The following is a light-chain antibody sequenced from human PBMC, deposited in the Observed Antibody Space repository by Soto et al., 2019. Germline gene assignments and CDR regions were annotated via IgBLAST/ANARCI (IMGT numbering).Light chain of an antibody. Sequence: QSVLTQPPSVSGAPGQRVTISCTGSSSNIGPGYDVHWYQHLPGTAPKLLIYSNTNRPSGVPDRFSGSRSGTSATLGITGFQTGDEADYYCGSWDSSLSAYVFGTGTKVTVL. CDR3: GSWDSSLSAYV. J-gene: IGLJ1*01. CDR2: SNT. V-gene: IGLV1-40*01. CDR1: SSNIGPGYD.